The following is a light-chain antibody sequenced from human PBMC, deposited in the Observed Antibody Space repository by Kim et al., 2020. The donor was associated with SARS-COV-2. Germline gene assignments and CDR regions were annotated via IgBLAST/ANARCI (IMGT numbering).Light chain of an antibody. CDR3: GTWDSSLSAGNYV. Sequence: KVTISCSESSSNIGNNYVSWYQQLPGTAPKLLIYDNNKRPSGIPDRFSGSKSGTSATLGITGLQTGDEADYYCGTWDSSLSAGNYVFGTGTKVTVL. V-gene: IGLV1-51*01. CDR2: DNN. CDR1: SSNIGNNY. J-gene: IGLJ1*01.